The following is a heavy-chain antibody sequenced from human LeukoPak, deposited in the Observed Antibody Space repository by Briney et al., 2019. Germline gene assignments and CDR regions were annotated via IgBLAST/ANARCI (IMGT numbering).Heavy chain of an antibody. V-gene: IGHV4-34*01. CDR3: ARGLRYCSSTSCAPSWFDP. D-gene: IGHD2-2*01. CDR2: INHSGST. Sequence: SETLSLTCTVSGGSIGSYYWSWIRQPPGKGLEWIGEINHSGSTNYNPSLKSRVTISVDTSKNQFSLKLSSVTAADTAVYYCARGLRYCSSTSCAPSWFDPWGQGTLVTVSS. J-gene: IGHJ5*02. CDR1: GGSIGSYY.